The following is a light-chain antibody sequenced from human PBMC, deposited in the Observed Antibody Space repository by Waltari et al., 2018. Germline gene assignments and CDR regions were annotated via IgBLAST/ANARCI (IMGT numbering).Light chain of an antibody. Sequence: EIVMSQSPATLSVSPGERATLSCRASQSVSSNLAWYRQKPGQAPRLLIYGASTRATGIPTRFSGSGSRTGFTLTISSLQSEDFAVYYCQQYNNWPPWTFGQGTKVEIK. J-gene: IGKJ1*01. CDR3: QQYNNWPPWT. V-gene: IGKV3-15*01. CDR2: GAS. CDR1: QSVSSN.